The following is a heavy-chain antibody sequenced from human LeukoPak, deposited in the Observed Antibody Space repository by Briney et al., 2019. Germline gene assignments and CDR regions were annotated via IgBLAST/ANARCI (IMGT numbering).Heavy chain of an antibody. V-gene: IGHV3-30-3*01. CDR2: ISYDGSNK. D-gene: IGHD6-19*01. CDR1: GFTFSSYA. CDR3: ARSMYSSGWYHFDY. J-gene: IGHJ4*02. Sequence: PGRSLRLSCAASGFTFSSYAMHWVRQAPGKGLEWVAVISYDGSNKYYADSVKGRFTISRDNSKNTPYLQMNSLRAEDTAVYYCARSMYSSGWYHFDYWGQGTLVTVSS.